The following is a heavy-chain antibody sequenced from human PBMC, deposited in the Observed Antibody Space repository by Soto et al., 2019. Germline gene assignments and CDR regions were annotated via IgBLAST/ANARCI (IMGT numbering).Heavy chain of an antibody. CDR1: GFTFSSYA. Sequence: GESLKISCAASGFTFSSYAMHWVRQAPGKGLEWVAVISYDANNKNYADSVKGRFTISRDNSKNTLYLQMNSLRAEDTAVYYCASGYSYGTDYYYYGMDVWGQGTTVTVSS. CDR3: ASGYSYGTDYYYYGMDV. V-gene: IGHV3-30-3*01. J-gene: IGHJ6*02. CDR2: ISYDANNK. D-gene: IGHD5-18*01.